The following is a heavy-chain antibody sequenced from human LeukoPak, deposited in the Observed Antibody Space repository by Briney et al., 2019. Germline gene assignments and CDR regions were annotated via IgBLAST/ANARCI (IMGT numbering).Heavy chain of an antibody. Sequence: TLSLTCTVSGGSISSGDYYWSWIRQPPGKGLEWIGYIYYSGSTYYNPSLKSRVTISVDTSKNQFSLKLSSVTAADTAVYYCARRNTHYYDSSGYYVRPNAFDIWGQGTMVTVSS. CDR1: GGSISSGDYY. CDR2: IYYSGST. J-gene: IGHJ3*02. V-gene: IGHV4-30-4*08. D-gene: IGHD3-22*01. CDR3: ARRNTHYYDSSGYYVRPNAFDI.